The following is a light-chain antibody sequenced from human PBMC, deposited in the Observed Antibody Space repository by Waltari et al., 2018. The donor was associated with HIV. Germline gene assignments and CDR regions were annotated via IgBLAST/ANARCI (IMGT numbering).Light chain of an antibody. CDR3: SSYTTTNTII. V-gene: IGLV2-14*03. J-gene: IGLJ2*01. CDR2: DVF. Sequence: QSALTQPASVSGSPGQSITISCTGTSRDIGAYEYVPWYRQHPDKAPQLLIYDVFYRPSGVSHRFSGSKSGNTASLTISGLQAEDEAVYSCSSYTTTNTIIFGGGTKLTVL. CDR1: SRDIGAYEY.